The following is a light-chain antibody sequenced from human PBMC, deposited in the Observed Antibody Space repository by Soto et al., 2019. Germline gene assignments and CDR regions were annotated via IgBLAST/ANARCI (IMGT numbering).Light chain of an antibody. CDR1: SNDIGAYNY. Sequence: QSALTQPASVSGSPGQSITISCTGTSNDIGAYNYVSWYQQLPGKAPKLLIYDVTNRPSGVSDRFSGSKSGRTASLTISGLQPQDEADYYCSSYTSIIAVVFGGGTKLTVL. CDR3: SSYTSIIAVV. V-gene: IGLV2-14*03. J-gene: IGLJ2*01. CDR2: DVT.